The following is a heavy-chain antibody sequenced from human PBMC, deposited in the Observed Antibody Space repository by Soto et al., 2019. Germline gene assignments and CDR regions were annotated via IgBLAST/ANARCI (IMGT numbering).Heavy chain of an antibody. CDR3: AKVSGSYYYGMDV. CDR1: GGSISSSNW. V-gene: IGHV4-4*02. D-gene: IGHD1-26*01. CDR2: IYHSGST. Sequence: QVQLQESGPGLVKPSGTLSLTCAVSGGSISSSNWWSWVRQPPGKGLEWIGEIYHSGSTNYNPSLTSRVTIAVDKSKNQFSLKLSSVTAADTAVYYCAKVSGSYYYGMDVWGQGTTVTVSS. J-gene: IGHJ6*02.